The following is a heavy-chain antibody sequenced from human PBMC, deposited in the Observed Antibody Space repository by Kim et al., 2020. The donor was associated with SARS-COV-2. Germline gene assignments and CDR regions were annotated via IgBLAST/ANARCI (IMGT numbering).Heavy chain of an antibody. CDR1: GGSISSSSYY. V-gene: IGHV4-39*01. CDR2: IYYSGST. CDR3: ARQSTMIVHAFDI. D-gene: IGHD3-22*01. J-gene: IGHJ3*02. Sequence: SETLSLTCTVSGGSISSSSYYWGWIRQPPGKGLEWIGSIYYSGSTYYNPSLKSRVTISVDTSKNQFSLKLSSVTAADTAVYYCARQSTMIVHAFDIWGQG.